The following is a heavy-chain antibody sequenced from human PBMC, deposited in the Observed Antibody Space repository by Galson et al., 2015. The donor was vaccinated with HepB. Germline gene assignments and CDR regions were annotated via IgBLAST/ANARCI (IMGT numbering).Heavy chain of an antibody. CDR2: IKQDGSEK. V-gene: IGHV3-7*03. CDR1: GFTFSSYW. D-gene: IGHD4/OR15-4a*01. J-gene: IGHJ3*02. CDR3: ARDKGPLYGGGQGAAFDI. Sequence: SLRLSCAASGFTFSSYWMSWVRQAPGKGLEWVANIKQDGSEKYYVDSVKGRFTISRDNAKNSLYLQMNSLRAEDTAVYYCARDKGPLYGGGQGAAFDIWGQGTMVTVSS.